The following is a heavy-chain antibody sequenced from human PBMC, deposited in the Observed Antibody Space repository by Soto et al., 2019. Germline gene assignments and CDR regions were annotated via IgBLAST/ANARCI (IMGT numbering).Heavy chain of an antibody. CDR1: GYSFTKYG. D-gene: IGHD2-8*01. V-gene: IGHV1-2*04. CDR2: INPKSGGT. J-gene: IGHJ6*02. Sequence: ASVKVSCKTSGYSFTKYGLHWVRQAPGQRLEWMGRINPKSGGTSTAQKFQGWVTMTTDTSISTASMELTRLTSDDTAIYYCARGDSTDCSNGVCSFFYNHDMDVWGQGTTVTVSS. CDR3: ARGDSTDCSNGVCSFFYNHDMDV.